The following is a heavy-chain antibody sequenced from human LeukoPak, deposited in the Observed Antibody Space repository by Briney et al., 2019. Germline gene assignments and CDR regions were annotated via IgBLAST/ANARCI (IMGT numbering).Heavy chain of an antibody. J-gene: IGHJ4*02. CDR2: IRYDGSNK. V-gene: IGHV3-30*02. D-gene: IGHD2-15*01. CDR1: GFTFSSYG. CDR3: ASGGSYLPNFDY. Sequence: GGSLRLSCAASGFTFSSYGMHWVRQAPGKGLEWVAFIRYDGSNKYYADSVKGRFTISRDNSKKTLYLQMNSLRAEDTAAYYCASGGSYLPNFDYWGQGTLVTVSS.